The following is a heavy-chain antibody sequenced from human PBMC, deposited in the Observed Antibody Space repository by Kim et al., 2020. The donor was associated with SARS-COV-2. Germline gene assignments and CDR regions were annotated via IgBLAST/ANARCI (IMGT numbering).Heavy chain of an antibody. V-gene: IGHV2-70*01. CDR1: GFSLSTSGMC. CDR2: IDWDDDK. Sequence: SGPTLVNPTQTLTLTCTFSGFSLSTSGMCVSWIRQPPGKALEWLALIDWDDDKYYSTSLKTRLTISKDTSKNQVVLTMTNMDPVDTATYYCARVNSGYDKYYYYYYGMDVWGQGTTVTVSS. D-gene: IGHD5-12*01. J-gene: IGHJ6*02. CDR3: ARVNSGYDKYYYYYYGMDV.